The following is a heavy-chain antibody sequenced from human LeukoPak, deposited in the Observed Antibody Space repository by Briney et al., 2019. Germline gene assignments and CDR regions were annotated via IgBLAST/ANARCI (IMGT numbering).Heavy chain of an antibody. CDR2: IKQDGSEK. Sequence: GSLRLSFAASGFTFSSYWMSWVRQAPGKGLEWVANIKQDGSEKYYVDSVKGRFTISRDNAKNSLYLQMNSLRAEDTAVYYCAREGSGYYSDYWGQGTLVTVSS. CDR1: GFTFSSYW. J-gene: IGHJ4*02. V-gene: IGHV3-7*01. CDR3: AREGSGYYSDY. D-gene: IGHD3-22*01.